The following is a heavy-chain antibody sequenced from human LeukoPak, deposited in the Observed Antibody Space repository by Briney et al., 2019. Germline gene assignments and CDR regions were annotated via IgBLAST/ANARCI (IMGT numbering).Heavy chain of an antibody. Sequence: SETLSLTCTVSGGSISSYYWSWIRQPPGKGLEWIGYIYYSGSTNYNPSLKSRVTISVDTSKNQFSLKLSSVTAADTAVYYCARHRFITYYYDSSGPDFDYWAREPWSPSPQ. CDR1: GGSISSYY. J-gene: IGHJ4*02. V-gene: IGHV4-59*08. CDR2: IYYSGST. CDR3: ARHRFITYYYDSSGPDFDY. D-gene: IGHD3-22*01.